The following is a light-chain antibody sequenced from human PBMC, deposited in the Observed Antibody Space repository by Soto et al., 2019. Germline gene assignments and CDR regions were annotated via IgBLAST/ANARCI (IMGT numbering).Light chain of an antibody. CDR2: KVS. Sequence: DVVMTQSPLSLPVTLGQPASISCRSSQSLVYSDGNTYLNWFQQRPGQSPRRLIYKVSNRDSGVPDRFSGSGSCTDFTLKISRVEAEDVGVYYCMQGTHWPFTFGPGTKVAIK. J-gene: IGKJ3*01. V-gene: IGKV2-30*01. CDR1: QSLVYSDGNTY. CDR3: MQGTHWPFT.